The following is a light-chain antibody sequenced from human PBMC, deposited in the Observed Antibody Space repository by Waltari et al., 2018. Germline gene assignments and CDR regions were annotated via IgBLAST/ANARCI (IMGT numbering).Light chain of an antibody. V-gene: IGKV1-9*01. Sequence: DIQLTQSPSFLSASVGDRVTITCRVSQGISSYLVWFQQKPGKAPKLLIYAASTLQSGVPSRFSGSGSGTEFTHTISSLQPEDFATYYCQQLNHYPLTFGGGTKVEIK. CDR3: QQLNHYPLT. CDR1: QGISSY. J-gene: IGKJ4*01. CDR2: AAS.